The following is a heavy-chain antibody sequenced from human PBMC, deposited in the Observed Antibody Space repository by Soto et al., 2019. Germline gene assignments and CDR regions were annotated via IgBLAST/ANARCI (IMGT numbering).Heavy chain of an antibody. Sequence: GASVKVSCKASGYTFTSYVIHWVRQAPGQRLEWMGWIDGGNGNRKYSYNFQDRVTITRDTSASTAYMELSTLRSEDSAVYYCVRGHQYNSGWYVDYWGQGTLVTVSS. CDR1: GYTFTSYV. D-gene: IGHD5-12*01. CDR2: IDGGNGNR. J-gene: IGHJ4*02. CDR3: VRGHQYNSGWYVDY. V-gene: IGHV1-3*01.